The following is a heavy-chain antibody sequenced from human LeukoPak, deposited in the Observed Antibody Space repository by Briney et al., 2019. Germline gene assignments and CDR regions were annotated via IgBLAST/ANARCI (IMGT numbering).Heavy chain of an antibody. D-gene: IGHD1-26*01. CDR2: ISTSGGST. V-gene: IGHV3-23*01. Sequence: GGSLRLSCAASGFILSIYAMSWVRQAPGKGLEWGSAISTSGGSTYYADSVKGRFTISRDNSKNTLYLQMNSLRAEDTAVYYCAKRGWDLVVYWGQGTLVPVSS. CDR1: GFILSIYA. CDR3: AKRGWDLVVY. J-gene: IGHJ4*02.